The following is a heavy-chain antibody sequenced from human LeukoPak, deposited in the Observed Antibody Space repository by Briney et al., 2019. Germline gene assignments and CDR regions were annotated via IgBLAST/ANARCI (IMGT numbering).Heavy chain of an antibody. D-gene: IGHD4-23*01. CDR2: ISLNSGSI. Sequence: GGSLRLSCAASGFTFDDYAMHWVRQAPGKGLERVSGISLNSGSIGYADSVKGRFTISRDNAKNSLYLQMNSLRAEDTAMYYCAKDKEDGGYYYGMDVWGQGTTVTVSS. J-gene: IGHJ6*02. CDR3: AKDKEDGGYYYGMDV. V-gene: IGHV3-9*01. CDR1: GFTFDDYA.